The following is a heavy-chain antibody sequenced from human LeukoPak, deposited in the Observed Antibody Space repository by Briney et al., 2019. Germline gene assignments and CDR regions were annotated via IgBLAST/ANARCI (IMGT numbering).Heavy chain of an antibody. Sequence: GESLKISCRGSGYSFTIYWIGWVRQMPGKGLEWMEMIYPGDSDTRYSPSFQGQVTISADKSINTAYLQWSSLKASDTAIYYCARRYCSSTSCYFDFWGQGILVTVSS. CDR2: IYPGDSDT. D-gene: IGHD2-2*01. CDR1: GYSFTIYW. V-gene: IGHV5-51*01. J-gene: IGHJ4*02. CDR3: ARRYCSSTSCYFDF.